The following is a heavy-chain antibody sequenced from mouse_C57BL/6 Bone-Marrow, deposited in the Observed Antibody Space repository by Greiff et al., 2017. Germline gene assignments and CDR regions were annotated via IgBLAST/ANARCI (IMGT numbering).Heavy chain of an antibody. J-gene: IGHJ3*01. CDR2: IDPSDSYT. V-gene: IGHV1-59*01. CDR1: GYTFTSYW. D-gene: IGHD2-3*01. CDR3: ARWLLRFAY. Sequence: QVQLQQPGAELVRPGTSVKLSCKASGYTFTSYWMHWVKQRPGQGLEWIGVIDPSDSYTNYNQKFKGKATLTVDTSSSTAYMQLSSLTAEDSAVFYCARWLLRFAYWGKGTLVTVSA.